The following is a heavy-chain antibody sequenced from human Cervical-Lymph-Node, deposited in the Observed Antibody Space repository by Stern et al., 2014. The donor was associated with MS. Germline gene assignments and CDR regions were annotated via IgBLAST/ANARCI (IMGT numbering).Heavy chain of an antibody. CDR2: INPSGDRA. D-gene: IGHD3/OR15-3a*01. Sequence: VQLVHYGAEVKKPGASVKDSCKASGYTFNSHYMHWVRQAPGQGLECEGIINPSGDRASYAQKFQGRLTMTRDTSTSTVYMELSSLRSEDTAVYYCASGTGSKRPTGNYWGQGTLVTVSS. V-gene: IGHV1-46*02. CDR1: GYTFNSHY. J-gene: IGHJ4*02. CDR3: ASGTGSKRPTGNY.